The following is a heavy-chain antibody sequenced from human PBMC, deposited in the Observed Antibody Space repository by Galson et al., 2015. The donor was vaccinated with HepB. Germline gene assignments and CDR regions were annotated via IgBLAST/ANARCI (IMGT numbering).Heavy chain of an antibody. D-gene: IGHD6-13*01. CDR1: GGTFSSYT. CDR2: IIPILGIA. V-gene: IGHV1-69*04. CDR3: ARDHSSSWTISTFFDC. Sequence: SVKVSCKASGGTFSSYTISWVRQAPGQGLEWMGRIIPILGIANYAQKFQGRVTITADKSTSTAYMELSSLRSEDTAVYYCARDHSSSWTISTFFDCWGQGTLVTVSS. J-gene: IGHJ4*02.